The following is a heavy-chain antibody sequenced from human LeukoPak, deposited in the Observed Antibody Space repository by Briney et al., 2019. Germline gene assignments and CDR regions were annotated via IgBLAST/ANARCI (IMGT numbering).Heavy chain of an antibody. CDR3: ARDRSFTMIRGVIDY. V-gene: IGHV3-53*01. D-gene: IGHD3-10*01. Sequence: GGSLRLSCAASGFTVSSNYMSWVRQAPGKGLEWVSVIYSGGSTYYADSVKGRFTISRDNSKNTLYLQMNSLRAEDTAVYYCARDRSFTMIRGVIDYWGQGTLVTVSS. J-gene: IGHJ4*02. CDR2: IYSGGST. CDR1: GFTVSSNY.